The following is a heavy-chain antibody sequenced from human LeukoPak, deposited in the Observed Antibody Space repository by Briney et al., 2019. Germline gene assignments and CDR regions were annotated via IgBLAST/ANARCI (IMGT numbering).Heavy chain of an antibody. CDR1: GFTFSSYA. Sequence: GSLRLSCAASGFTFSSYAMHWVRQAPGKGLEWVAVISYDGSNKYYADSVKGRFTISRDNSKNTLYLQMNSLRAEDTAVYYCASPYYYDSSGSRVFDIWGQGTMVTVSS. V-gene: IGHV3-30-3*01. CDR2: ISYDGSNK. CDR3: ASPYYYDSSGSRVFDI. J-gene: IGHJ3*02. D-gene: IGHD3-22*01.